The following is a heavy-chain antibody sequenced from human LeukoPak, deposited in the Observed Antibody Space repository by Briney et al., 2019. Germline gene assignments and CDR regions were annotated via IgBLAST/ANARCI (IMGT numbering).Heavy chain of an antibody. Sequence: GGSLRLSCTASGFTFGDYAMSWFRQAPGKGLEWVAVISYDGSNKYYADSVKGRFTISRDNSKNTLYLQMNGLRAEDTAVYYCARGLSDDLDVWGSYRYPYWGQGTLVTVSS. CDR3: ARGLSDDLDVWGSYRYPY. CDR2: ISYDGSNK. V-gene: IGHV3-30-3*01. CDR1: GFTFGDYA. D-gene: IGHD3-16*02. J-gene: IGHJ4*02.